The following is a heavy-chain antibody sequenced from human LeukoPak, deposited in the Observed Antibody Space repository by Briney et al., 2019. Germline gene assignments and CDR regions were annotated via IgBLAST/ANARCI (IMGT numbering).Heavy chain of an antibody. CDR1: GFTFSSYG. V-gene: IGHV3-33*01. J-gene: IGHJ4*02. D-gene: IGHD3-16*02. CDR2: IWYDGSNK. Sequence: GGSLRLSCAASGFTFSSYGMHWVRRAPGKGLEWVAVIWYDGSNKYYADSVKGRFTISRDNSKNTLYLQMNSLRAEDTAVYYCARDLGSYDYVWGSYRYINVRDYWGQGTLVTVSS. CDR3: ARDLGSYDYVWGSYRYINVRDY.